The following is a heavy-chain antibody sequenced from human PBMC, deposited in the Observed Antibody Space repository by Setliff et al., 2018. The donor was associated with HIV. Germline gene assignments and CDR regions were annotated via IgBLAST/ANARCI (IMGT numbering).Heavy chain of an antibody. CDR1: GYSFSRFS. J-gene: IGHJ6*03. V-gene: IGHV7-4-1*02. CDR2: INTNSWIP. Sequence: GASVKVSCKASGYSFSRFSINWVRQAPGQGLEWMGWINTNSWIPTYAQGFTGRFVFSSDTTVRTAYLEISDLRADDTGVYYCARDSSEYFDFSSGDFHYMDVWGKGTTVTVSS. D-gene: IGHD3-3*01. CDR3: ARDSSEYFDFSSGDFHYMDV.